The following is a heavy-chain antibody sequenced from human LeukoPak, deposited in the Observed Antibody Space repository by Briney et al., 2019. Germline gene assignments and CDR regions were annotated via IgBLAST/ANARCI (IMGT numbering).Heavy chain of an antibody. D-gene: IGHD3-10*01. V-gene: IGHV3-23*01. CDR1: GFTFSSYA. Sequence: GGSLRLSCAASGFTFSSYAMSWVRQAPGKGLEWVSAISGSGGSTYYADSVKGRFTISRDNSKNTLYLQMNSLRAEDTAVYYCAKVKDGSGSYLYYYYMDVWGKGTTVTISS. CDR3: AKVKDGSGSYLYYYYMDV. J-gene: IGHJ6*03. CDR2: ISGSGGST.